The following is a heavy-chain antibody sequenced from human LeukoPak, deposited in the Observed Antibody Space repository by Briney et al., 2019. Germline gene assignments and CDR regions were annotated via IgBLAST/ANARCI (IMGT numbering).Heavy chain of an antibody. V-gene: IGHV5-51*01. CDR2: IYPAGSDT. J-gene: IGHJ4*02. CDR3: ARPRVANRYVIVY. Sequence: GESLKISCKGSGYSFTNYCISWLRQMPGKGLEWMGIIYPAGSDTRYSPSFQGRVTISADKSFSTAYLQWSSLKASDTAVYYCARPRVANRYVIVYWGEGALVTVSA. CDR1: GYSFTNYC. D-gene: IGHD2-2*01.